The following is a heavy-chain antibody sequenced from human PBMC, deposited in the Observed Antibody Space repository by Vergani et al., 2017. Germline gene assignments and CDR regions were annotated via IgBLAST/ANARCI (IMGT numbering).Heavy chain of an antibody. CDR2: IHTSGST. J-gene: IGHJ4*02. Sequence: QVQLQESGPGLVKPSQTLSLTCTVSGGSINSHNYYWSWIRPPAGKGLEWIGRIHTSGSTNYNPSLKSRVTMSEDTSKNQFSLNLTSVTAADTAVYFCARGSCLGGSCDKPLFDYWGQGILVTVSS. V-gene: IGHV4-61*02. CDR1: GGSINSHNYY. CDR3: ARGSCLGGSCDKPLFDY. D-gene: IGHD2-15*01.